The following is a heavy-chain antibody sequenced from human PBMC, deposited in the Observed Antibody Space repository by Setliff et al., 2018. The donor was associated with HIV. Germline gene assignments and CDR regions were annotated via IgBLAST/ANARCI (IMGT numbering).Heavy chain of an antibody. CDR2: INWNSDFI. Sequence: PGGSLRLSCEASGFTFSRYSFNWVRQAPGKGLEWVSTINWNSDFIAYADSVKGRFTVARDNANSSLYLQMNSLRPEDSALYYCAREGSVAGRYYYYMSLWGKGTTVTVSS. J-gene: IGHJ6*03. CDR1: GFTFSRYS. CDR3: AREGSVAGRYYYYMSL. D-gene: IGHD6-19*01. V-gene: IGHV3-9*01.